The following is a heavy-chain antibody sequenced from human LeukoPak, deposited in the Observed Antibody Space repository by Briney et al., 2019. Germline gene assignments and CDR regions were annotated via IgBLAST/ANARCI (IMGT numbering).Heavy chain of an antibody. CDR3: ARDPPGGSLLDY. CDR1: GYTFTSYG. CDR2: ISAYNGNT. V-gene: IGHV1-18*01. Sequence: ASVKVSCKASGYTFTSYGISWVRQAPGQGLEWMGWISAYNGNTNYAQKLQGRVTMTTDTSTSTAYMELSSLRSEDTAVYYCARDPPGGSLLDYWGQGTLVTVSS. J-gene: IGHJ4*02. D-gene: IGHD3-16*01.